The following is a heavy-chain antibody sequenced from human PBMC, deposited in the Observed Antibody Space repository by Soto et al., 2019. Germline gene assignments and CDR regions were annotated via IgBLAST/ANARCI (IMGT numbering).Heavy chain of an antibody. J-gene: IGHJ6*02. CDR2: INHSGST. V-gene: IGHV4-34*01. D-gene: IGHD2-15*01. Sequence: SETLSLTCAVYGGSFSGYYWSWIRQPPGKGLEWIGEINHSGSTNYNPSLKSRVTILVDVSKNQFSLKLRSVTAADTAVYYCARVVVVAYDMDVWGQGTTVTVSS. CDR1: GGSFSGYY. CDR3: ARVVVVAYDMDV.